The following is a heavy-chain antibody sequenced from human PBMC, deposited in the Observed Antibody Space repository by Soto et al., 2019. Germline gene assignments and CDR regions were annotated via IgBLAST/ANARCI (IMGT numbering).Heavy chain of an antibody. J-gene: IGHJ4*02. CDR2: ISGGGDTT. D-gene: IGHD3-10*01. Sequence: EVQLLESGGGLVQPGGSLRLSCAASGFTFNNYAMSWVRQAPGKGLEWVSAISGGGDTTSYADSVKGRFTVSSDGSKNTLYRQMNSLRAEDTAVYYCAKGRGGSGSLTPRVDFWGQGTLVTVSS. V-gene: IGHV3-23*01. CDR3: AKGRGGSGSLTPRVDF. CDR1: GFTFNNYA.